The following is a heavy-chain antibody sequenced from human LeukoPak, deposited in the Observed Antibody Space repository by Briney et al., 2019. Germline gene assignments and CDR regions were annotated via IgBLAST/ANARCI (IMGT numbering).Heavy chain of an antibody. J-gene: IGHJ6*02. D-gene: IGHD2-2*01. Sequence: SGGSLRLSCAASGFTFSSHAMSWIRQAPGKGLEWVSYISSSGSTIYYADSVKGRFTISRDNAKNSLYLQMNSLRAEDTAVYYCARDRGCSSTSCYRHYYYGMDVWGQGTTVTVSS. CDR2: ISSSGSTI. V-gene: IGHV3-11*01. CDR3: ARDRGCSSTSCYRHYYYGMDV. CDR1: GFTFSSHA.